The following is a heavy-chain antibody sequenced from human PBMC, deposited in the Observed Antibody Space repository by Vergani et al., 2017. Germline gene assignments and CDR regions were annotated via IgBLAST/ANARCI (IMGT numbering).Heavy chain of an antibody. Sequence: EVQLVESGGGLVQPGGSLRLSCAASGFTVSSNYMSWVRQAPGKGLEWVSAISGSGGSTYYADSVKGRFTISRDNSKNTLYLQMNSLRAEDTAVYYCARDPTGGYSGSDGSHWGQGTLVTVSS. D-gene: IGHD2-15*01. V-gene: IGHV3-23*04. J-gene: IGHJ4*02. CDR1: GFTVSSNY. CDR2: ISGSGGST. CDR3: ARDPTGGYSGSDGSH.